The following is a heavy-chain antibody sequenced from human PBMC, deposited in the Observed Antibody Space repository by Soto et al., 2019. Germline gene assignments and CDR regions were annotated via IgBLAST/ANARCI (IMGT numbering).Heavy chain of an antibody. D-gene: IGHD2-21*02. Sequence: GGSLRLSCAASGFTFDDYAMHWVRQAPGKGLEWVSGISWNSGSIGYADSVKGRFTISRDNAKNSLYPQMNSLRAEDTALYYCAKDLYGGNSAPAYDYWGQGTLVTVSS. CDR3: AKDLYGGNSAPAYDY. CDR1: GFTFDDYA. J-gene: IGHJ4*02. V-gene: IGHV3-9*01. CDR2: ISWNSGSI.